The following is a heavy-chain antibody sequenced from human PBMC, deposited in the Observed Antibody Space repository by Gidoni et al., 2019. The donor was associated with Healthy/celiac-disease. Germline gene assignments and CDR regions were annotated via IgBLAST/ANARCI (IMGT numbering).Heavy chain of an antibody. Sequence: EVQLVESGGGLVKPGGSLRLSCAASGFTFSSYSMNWVRQAPGKGLEWVSSISSSSSYIYYADSVKGRFTISRDNAKNSLYLQMNSLRAEDTAVYYCAREALSGDYFDYYFDYWGQGTLVTVSS. CDR3: AREALSGDYFDYYFDY. CDR2: ISSSSSYI. J-gene: IGHJ4*02. D-gene: IGHD4-17*01. CDR1: GFTFSSYS. V-gene: IGHV3-21*01.